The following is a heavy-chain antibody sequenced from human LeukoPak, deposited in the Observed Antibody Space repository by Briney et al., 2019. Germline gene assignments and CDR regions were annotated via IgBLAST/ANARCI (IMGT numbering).Heavy chain of an antibody. J-gene: IGHJ5*02. Sequence: SETLSLTCAVYGGSFSGYYWSWIRQPPGKGLEWIGEINHSGSTNYNPSLKSRVTISVDTSNNQFSLKLSSVTAADTAVYYCAREAIAAAGMRDWFDPWGQGTLVTVSS. V-gene: IGHV4-34*01. CDR1: GGSFSGYY. CDR3: AREAIAAAGMRDWFDP. CDR2: INHSGST. D-gene: IGHD6-13*01.